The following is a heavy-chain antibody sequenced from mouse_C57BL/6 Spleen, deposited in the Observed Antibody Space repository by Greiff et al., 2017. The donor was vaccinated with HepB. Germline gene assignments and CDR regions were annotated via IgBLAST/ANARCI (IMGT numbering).Heavy chain of an antibody. CDR1: GYSITSGYY. Sequence: VQLQQSGPGLVKPSQSLSLTCSVTGYSITSGYYWNWIRQFPGNKLEWMGYISYDGSNNYNPSLKNRISITRDTSKNQFFLKLNSVTTEDTATYYCAREGGPDRDFDYWGQGTTLTVSS. J-gene: IGHJ2*01. CDR2: ISYDGSN. V-gene: IGHV3-6*01. CDR3: AREGGPDRDFDY. D-gene: IGHD1-1*02.